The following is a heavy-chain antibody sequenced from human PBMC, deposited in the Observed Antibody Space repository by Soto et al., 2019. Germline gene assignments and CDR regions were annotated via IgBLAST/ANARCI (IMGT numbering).Heavy chain of an antibody. CDR3: ARDIAAAVDFDY. D-gene: IGHD6-13*01. Sequence: ASVKVSCKASGYTFTSYGISWVRQAPGQGLEWMGWISAYNSNTNYAQKLQGRVTMTTDTSTSTAYMELRSLRSDDTAVYYCARDIAAAVDFDYWGQGTLVTVSS. CDR1: GYTFTSYG. CDR2: ISAYNSNT. J-gene: IGHJ4*02. V-gene: IGHV1-18*01.